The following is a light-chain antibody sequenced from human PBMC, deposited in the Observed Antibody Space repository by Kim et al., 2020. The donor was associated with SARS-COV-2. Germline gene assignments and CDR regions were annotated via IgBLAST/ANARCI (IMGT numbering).Light chain of an antibody. V-gene: IGKV4-1*01. CDR1: QSVLYSSNNKNY. Sequence: DIVMTQSPDSLAVSLGERATINCKSSQSVLYSSNNKNYLAWYQQKPGQTPKLLMYWASTRASGVPDRFSGSGSGTDFTLAISSLQAEDVAVYYCHQYYRSPWTFGQGTKVDIK. CDR3: HQYYRSPWT. CDR2: WAS. J-gene: IGKJ1*01.